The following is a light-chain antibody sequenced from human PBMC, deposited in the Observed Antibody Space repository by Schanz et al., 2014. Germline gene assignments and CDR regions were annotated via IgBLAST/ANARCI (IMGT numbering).Light chain of an antibody. Sequence: SVLTQPASVSGSPGQSITITCTGTSSDVGGYKYVSWFQQHPGKAPKLLIYDVSNRPSGVSYRFSGSKSGNTASLTISGLQAEDEADYHCSSHTAITTAVVFGGGTKLTVL. V-gene: IGLV2-14*01. CDR1: SSDVGGYKY. J-gene: IGLJ2*01. CDR3: SSHTAITTAVV. CDR2: DVS.